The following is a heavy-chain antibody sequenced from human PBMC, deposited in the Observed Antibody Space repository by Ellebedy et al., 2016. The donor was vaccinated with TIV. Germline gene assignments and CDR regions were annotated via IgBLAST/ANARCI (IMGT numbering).Heavy chain of an antibody. CDR1: GGSISRYS. CDR2: IFYSGDT. D-gene: IGHD3-16*01. J-gene: IGHJ6*02. CDR3: VRFDYDVEGYYGLDV. Sequence: SETLSFTXSVSGGSISRYSWTWIRQPLGKGLEWIGYIFYSGDTKYNPSLESRVTMSVDTSKNQFSLTLRSVTAADTAVYYCVRFDYDVEGYYGLDVWGRGTTVTVSS. V-gene: IGHV4-59*01.